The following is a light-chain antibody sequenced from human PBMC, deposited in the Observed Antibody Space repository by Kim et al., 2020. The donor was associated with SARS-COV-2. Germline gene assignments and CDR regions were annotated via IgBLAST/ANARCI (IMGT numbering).Light chain of an antibody. V-gene: IGLV9-49*01. J-gene: IGLJ2*01. CDR3: GADHGSGSNFLVV. CDR2: VGTGGIVG. Sequence: LVLTQPPSASAPLGASVTLTCTLSSGYSNYKVDWYQQRPGKGPRFVMRVGTGGIVGSKGDGIPDRFSVLGSGLNRYLTIKNIQEEDESDYHCGADHGSGSNFLVVFGGGTQLTV. CDR1: SGYSNYK.